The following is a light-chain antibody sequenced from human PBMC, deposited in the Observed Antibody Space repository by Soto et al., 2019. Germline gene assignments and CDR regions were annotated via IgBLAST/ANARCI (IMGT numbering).Light chain of an antibody. V-gene: IGKV1-39*01. CDR2: AAS. CDR1: QSISSY. CDR3: QQSYSTLWT. J-gene: IGKJ1*01. Sequence: DIQMTQSPSSLSASVGDRVTITCRAGQSISSYLNWYQQKPGKAPKLLLYAASYFQSGVPSRFSGSGSGTDFTLTISNLQPEDFATYYCQQSYSTLWTFGQGTKVDIK.